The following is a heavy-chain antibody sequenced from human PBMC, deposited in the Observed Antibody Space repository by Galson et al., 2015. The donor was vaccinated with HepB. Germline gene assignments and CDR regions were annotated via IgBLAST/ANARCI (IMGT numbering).Heavy chain of an antibody. CDR3: ARAKSGKDNWFDH. D-gene: IGHD5-12*01. Sequence: SVKVSCKASGYTFTSYDINWVRQATGQGLEWMGWMDSDNGNRGYAQKFQGRVTMTRNNSISTAYMELNALRSEDTAGYFCARAKSGKDNWFDHWGQGTLVTVSS. CDR2: MDSDNGNR. CDR1: GYTFTSYD. V-gene: IGHV1-8*01. J-gene: IGHJ5*02.